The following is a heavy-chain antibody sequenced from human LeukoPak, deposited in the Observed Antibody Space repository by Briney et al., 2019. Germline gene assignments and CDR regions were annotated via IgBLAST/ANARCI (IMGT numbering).Heavy chain of an antibody. V-gene: IGHV3-30*02. CDR3: ARDQAGSGHYADY. J-gene: IGHJ4*02. CDR1: GFTFSNYA. CDR2: IRFDGSSK. Sequence: GGSLRLSCAAPGFTFSNYAMHWVRQAPGKGLEWLAYIRFDGSSKYYADFVKGRFTISKDNSKNTLYLQMNSLRAEDTAVYYCARDQAGSGHYADYWGQGTLVTVSS. D-gene: IGHD3-10*01.